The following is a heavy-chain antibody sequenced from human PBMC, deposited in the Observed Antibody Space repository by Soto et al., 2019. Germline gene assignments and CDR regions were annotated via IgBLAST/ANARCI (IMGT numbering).Heavy chain of an antibody. V-gene: IGHV4-4*07. CDR2: MYVTGTT. J-gene: IGHJ3*02. CDR1: GGPIIQNY. CDR3: ARDGGYTGYEQGSPFQI. D-gene: IGHD5-12*01. Sequence: LSLTCTVSGGPIIQNYWSWIRQPAVTRLEWNGRMYVTGTTNYNPSLKNRVSMSIDTSKNQFSLKLSSVTAADTAVYYCARDGGYTGYEQGSPFQIWGQATM.